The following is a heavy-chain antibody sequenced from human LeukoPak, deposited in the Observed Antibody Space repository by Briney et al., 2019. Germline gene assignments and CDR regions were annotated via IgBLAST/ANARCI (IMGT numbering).Heavy chain of an antibody. CDR2: MYYIACT. CDR3: ARQGDSSGYYNY. J-gene: IGHJ4*02. CDR1: GGSFSGYY. Sequence: PSETLSLTCAVHGGSFSGYYWSWIREPPGKGLEWIGYMYYIACTNYKPSLKSRVTISVVTSKNQCSLKLSSATATDTAVYYCARQGDSSGYYNYWGQGTLVTVSS. V-gene: IGHV4-59*01. D-gene: IGHD3-22*01.